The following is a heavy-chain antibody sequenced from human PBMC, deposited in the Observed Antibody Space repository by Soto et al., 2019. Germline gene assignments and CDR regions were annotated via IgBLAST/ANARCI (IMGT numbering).Heavy chain of an antibody. J-gene: IGHJ5*02. V-gene: IGHV4-34*01. CDR1: GGSFSGYY. CDR2: INHSGST. D-gene: IGHD2-21*02. Sequence: QVQLQQWGAGLLKPSETLSLTCAVYGGSFSGYYWSWIRQPPGQGLVWIGEINHSGSTNYNPSLKSRVTISVDTSKNQFSLKLSSVTAADTAVYYCARVGVVVTAIRGWFDPWGQGTLVTVSS. CDR3: ARVGVVVTAIRGWFDP.